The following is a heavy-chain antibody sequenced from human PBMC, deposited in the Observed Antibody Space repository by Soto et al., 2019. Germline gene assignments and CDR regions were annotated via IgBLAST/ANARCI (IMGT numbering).Heavy chain of an antibody. CDR2: ISGSGGST. V-gene: IGHV3-23*01. D-gene: IGHD1-26*01. J-gene: IGHJ4*02. CDR1: GFTFSSYA. Sequence: EVQLLESGGGLVQPGGSLRLSCAASGFTFSSYAMSWVRQAPGKGLEWVSAISGSGGSTYYADSVKGRFTISRDNSKNTLYLQMNSLSAEDTSVYYCAKPGSSTFYYYFDYWGQGTLVTVSS. CDR3: AKPGSSTFYYYFDY.